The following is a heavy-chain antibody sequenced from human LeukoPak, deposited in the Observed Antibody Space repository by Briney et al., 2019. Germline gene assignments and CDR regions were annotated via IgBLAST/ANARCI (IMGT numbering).Heavy chain of an antibody. D-gene: IGHD3-16*01. Sequence: GASVKVSCKASGFTFTSSAMQWVRQARGQRLEWIGWIVVGSGNTNYAQKFQERVTITRDMSTSTAYMELSSLRSEDTAVYYCAKGLDDGGALEDYWGQGTLVTVSS. CDR1: GFTFTSSA. V-gene: IGHV1-58*02. CDR3: AKGLDDGGALEDY. J-gene: IGHJ4*02. CDR2: IVVGSGNT.